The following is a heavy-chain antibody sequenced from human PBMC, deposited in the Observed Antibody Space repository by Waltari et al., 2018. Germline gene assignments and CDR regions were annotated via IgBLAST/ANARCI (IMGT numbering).Heavy chain of an antibody. D-gene: IGHD3-22*01. V-gene: IGHV4-34*01. CDR3: ARGVYYDSSGYFDY. J-gene: IGHJ4*02. CDR1: GGSFSGSF. CDR2: INHSGST. Sequence: QVQLQQWGAGLLKPSETLSLTCAVHGGSFSGSFWSWIRQPHGKGLEWIGEINHSGSTNYNPSLKSRVTISVDTSKNQFSLKLSSVTAADTAVYYCARGVYYDSSGYFDYWGQGTLVTVSS.